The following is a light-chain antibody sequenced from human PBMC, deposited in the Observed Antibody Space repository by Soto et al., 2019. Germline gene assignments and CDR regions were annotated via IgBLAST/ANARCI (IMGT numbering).Light chain of an antibody. V-gene: IGLV2-8*01. J-gene: IGLJ2*01. CDR2: EVS. CDR1: SSDVGGHNF. CDR3: SAYAGNNNPVI. Sequence: QSAPTQPPSASGSPGQSVTISCTGTSSDVGGHNFVSWYQQHPGKAPKFLIYEVSKRPSGVPDRFSGSKSGITASLTVSGLQADDEAYYYCSAYAGNNNPVIFGGGTQLTVL.